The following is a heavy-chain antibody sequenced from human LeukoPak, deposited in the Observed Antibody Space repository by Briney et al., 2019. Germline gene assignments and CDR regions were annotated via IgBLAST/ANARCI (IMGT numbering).Heavy chain of an antibody. D-gene: IGHD5-18*01. Sequence: PSETLFLTCTVSGGSISSYYWSWIRQPPGKGLEWIGYIYYSGSTNYNPSLKSRVTISVDTSKNQFSLKLSSVTAADTAVYYCAGYPLYSYGNPWGQGTLVTVSS. CDR2: IYYSGST. CDR3: AGYPLYSYGNP. CDR1: GGSISSYY. V-gene: IGHV4-59*08. J-gene: IGHJ5*02.